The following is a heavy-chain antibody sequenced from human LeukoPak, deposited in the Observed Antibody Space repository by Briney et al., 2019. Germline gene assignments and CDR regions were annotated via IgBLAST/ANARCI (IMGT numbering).Heavy chain of an antibody. V-gene: IGHV4-59*01. D-gene: IGHD1-26*01. CDR3: ARYSGSYGAFDI. J-gene: IGHJ3*02. Sequence: SETLSLTCTVSGGSISPYYWSWVRQPPARGLEWIGYIYYSGSTNYNPSLKSRVKRSVDTDKNQFTLKLRSVTAADTAVYYCARYSGSYGAFDIWGQGTMVSVS. CDR2: IYYSGST. CDR1: GGSISPYY.